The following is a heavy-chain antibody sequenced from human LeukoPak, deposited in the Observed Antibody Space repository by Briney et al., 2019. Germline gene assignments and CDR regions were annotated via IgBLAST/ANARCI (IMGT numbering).Heavy chain of an antibody. J-gene: IGHJ4*02. V-gene: IGHV1-18*01. D-gene: IGHD4-23*01. Sequence: ASVQVSCKASGYTFTNYGISWVRQAPGEGLEWMGWISAYNGNTDYAQKLQGRVTMTTDTSTSTVYMELRSLGSDDTAVYYCARGDGGNSAFDYWGQGNLVTVSS. CDR3: ARGDGGNSAFDY. CDR1: GYTFTNYG. CDR2: ISAYNGNT.